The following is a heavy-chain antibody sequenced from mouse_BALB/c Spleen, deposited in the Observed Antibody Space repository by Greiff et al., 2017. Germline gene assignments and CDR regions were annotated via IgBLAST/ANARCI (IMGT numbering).Heavy chain of an antibody. V-gene: IGHV14-3*02. J-gene: IGHJ3*01. CDR2: IDPANGNT. Sequence: EVQLQQSGAELVKPGASVKLSCTASGFNIKDTYMHWVKQRPEQGLEWIGRIDPANGNTKYDPKFQGKATITADTSSNTAYLQLSSLTSEDTAVYYCASDGSSYAWFVYWGQGTLVTVSA. CDR3: ASDGSSYAWFVY. CDR1: GFNIKDTY. D-gene: IGHD1-1*01.